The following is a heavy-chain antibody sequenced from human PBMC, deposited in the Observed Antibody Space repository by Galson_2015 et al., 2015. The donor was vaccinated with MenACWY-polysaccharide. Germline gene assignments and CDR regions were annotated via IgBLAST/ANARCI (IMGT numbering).Heavy chain of an antibody. J-gene: IGHJ4*02. CDR2: IGGSGSNT. Sequence: SLRLSCAASGFTFSNYAMSWVRQAPGKGLEWVSTIGGSGSNTHYADSVKGRFTISRDSAKNSLYLQMNSLRPEDTALYYCAKGYSYSKSPVDHWCQGTLVTVSS. CDR1: GFTFSNYA. D-gene: IGHD2-15*01. CDR3: AKGYSYSKSPVDH. V-gene: IGHV3-23*01.